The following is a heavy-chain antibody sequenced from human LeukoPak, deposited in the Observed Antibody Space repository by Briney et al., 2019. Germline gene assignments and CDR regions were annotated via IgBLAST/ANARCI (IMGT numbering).Heavy chain of an antibody. CDR2: ISGSGRST. Sequence: GGSLRLSCAASGFTSSSYSMNWVRQAPGKGLEWVSAISGSGRSTYYADSVKGRFTFSRDNSKNTLYLQMKSLRAEDTAVYYCAKGGGYEAQYYYYYLDVWGKGTTVTISS. D-gene: IGHD5-12*01. CDR1: GFTSSSYS. V-gene: IGHV3-23*01. J-gene: IGHJ6*03. CDR3: AKGGGYEAQYYYYYLDV.